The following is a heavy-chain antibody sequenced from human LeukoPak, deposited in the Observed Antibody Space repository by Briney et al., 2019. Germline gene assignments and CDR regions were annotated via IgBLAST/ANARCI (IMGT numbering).Heavy chain of an antibody. CDR2: ISAYNGNT. Sequence: GASVKVSCKASGYTFTSYGISWVRQAPGQGLEWMGWISAYNGNTNYAQKLQGRVTMTTDTSTSTAYMELRSLRSDDTAVYYCARASGDFYPAYPDYWGQGTLVTVSS. D-gene: IGHD2-21*02. CDR3: ARASGDFYPAYPDY. V-gene: IGHV1-18*01. J-gene: IGHJ4*02. CDR1: GYTFTSYG.